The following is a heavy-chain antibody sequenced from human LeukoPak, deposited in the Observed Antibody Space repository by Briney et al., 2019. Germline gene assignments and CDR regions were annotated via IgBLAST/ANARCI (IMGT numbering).Heavy chain of an antibody. CDR1: GGSISSGGYY. Sequence: SETLSLTCTVSGGSISSGGYYWSWIRQHPGKGLEWIGYIYYSGSTYYNPSLKSRVTISVDTSKNQFSLKLSSVTAADTAVYYCARGGGVVPAAKDIAAGGRGYWGQGTLVTVSS. CDR2: IYYSGST. CDR3: ARGGGVVPAAKDIAAGGRGY. D-gene: IGHD2-2*01. J-gene: IGHJ4*02. V-gene: IGHV4-31*03.